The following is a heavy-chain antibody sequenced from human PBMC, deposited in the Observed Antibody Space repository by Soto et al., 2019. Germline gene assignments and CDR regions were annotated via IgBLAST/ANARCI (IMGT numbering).Heavy chain of an antibody. Sequence: EVQLVESGGGLVQPGGSLRLSCAASGFTFSNYWMYWVRQAPGKGLEWVSRINSDGSVSSYADSVKGRLTISRDNVKNTLYLQMDSLRAEDTAVDYCARGDCVGGSCYSLAGSFYYYMDAWGKGTTVTVFS. J-gene: IGHJ6*03. CDR3: ARGDCVGGSCYSLAGSFYYYMDA. D-gene: IGHD2-15*01. CDR2: INSDGSVS. V-gene: IGHV3-74*02. CDR1: GFTFSNYW.